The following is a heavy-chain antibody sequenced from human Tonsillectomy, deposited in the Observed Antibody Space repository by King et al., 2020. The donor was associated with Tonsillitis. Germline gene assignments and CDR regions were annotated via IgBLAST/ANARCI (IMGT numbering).Heavy chain of an antibody. D-gene: IGHD3-10*01. CDR2: IRYDGSNK. CDR1: GFTFSSYG. V-gene: IGHV3-30*02. J-gene: IGHJ4*02. CDR3: AKEGGSYYYGSGTNSVDY. Sequence: HVQLVESGGGVVQPGGSLKLSCAASGFTFSSYGMHWVRQAPGKGLEWVAFIRYDGSNKYYADSVKGRFTISRDTSKNTLYLQMNSLRAEDTAVYYCAKEGGSYYYGSGTNSVDYWGQGTLVTVSS.